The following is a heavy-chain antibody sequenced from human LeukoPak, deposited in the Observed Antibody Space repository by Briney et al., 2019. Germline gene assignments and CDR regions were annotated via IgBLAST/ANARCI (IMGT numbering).Heavy chain of an antibody. V-gene: IGHV4-30-4*01. CDR1: GGSISSGDYY. CDR2: IYYSGST. D-gene: IGHD6-6*01. J-gene: IGHJ3*01. Sequence: SETLSLTCTVSGGSISSGDYYWSWIRQPPGKGLEWIGYIYYSGSTYYNPSLKSRVTISVDTSKNQFSLKLSSVTAADTAVYYCAREYSSSSGRRAFDFWGQGTMVTVSS. CDR3: AREYSSSSGRRAFDF.